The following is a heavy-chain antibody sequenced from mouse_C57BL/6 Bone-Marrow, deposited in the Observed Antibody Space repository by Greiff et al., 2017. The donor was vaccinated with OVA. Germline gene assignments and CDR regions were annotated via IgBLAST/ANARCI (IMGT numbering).Heavy chain of an antibody. Sequence: EVKVVESGGGLVQSGRSLRLSCATSGFTFSDFYMEWVRQAPGKGLEWIAASRNKANDYTTEYSASVKGRFIVSRDTSQSILYLQMNALRAEDTAIYYCARDADYGSGPFAYWGQGTLVTVSA. J-gene: IGHJ3*01. V-gene: IGHV7-1*01. CDR3: ARDADYGSGPFAY. D-gene: IGHD1-1*01. CDR2: SRNKANDYTT. CDR1: GFTFSDFY.